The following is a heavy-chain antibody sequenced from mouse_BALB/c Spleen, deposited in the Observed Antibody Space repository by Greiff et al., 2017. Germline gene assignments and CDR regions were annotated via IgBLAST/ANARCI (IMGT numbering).Heavy chain of an antibody. J-gene: IGHJ4*01. CDR1: GYTFTSYY. V-gene: IGHV1S81*02. D-gene: IGHD3-1*01. CDR2: INPSNGGT. CDR3: TRSGYYAMDY. Sequence: QVQLKQSGAELVKPGASVKLSCKASGYTFTSYYMYWVKQRPGQGLEWIGEINPSNGGTNFNEKFKSKATLTVDKSSSTAYMQLSSLTSEDSAVYYCTRSGYYAMDYWGQGTSVTVSS.